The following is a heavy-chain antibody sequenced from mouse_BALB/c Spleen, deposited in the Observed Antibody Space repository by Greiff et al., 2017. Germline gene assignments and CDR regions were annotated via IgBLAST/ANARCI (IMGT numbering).Heavy chain of an antibody. Sequence: VNLVESGPGLVAPSQSLSITCTVSGFSLTSHGVHWVRPPPGKGLEWLGVIWAGGSTNYNSTLMSRLSISKDNSKSQVFLKMNSLQTDDTAMYYCARDESGFDYWGQGTTLTVSA. CDR2: IWAGGST. CDR1: GFSLTSHG. V-gene: IGHV2-9*02. J-gene: IGHJ2*01. D-gene: IGHD3-1*01. CDR3: ARDESGFDY.